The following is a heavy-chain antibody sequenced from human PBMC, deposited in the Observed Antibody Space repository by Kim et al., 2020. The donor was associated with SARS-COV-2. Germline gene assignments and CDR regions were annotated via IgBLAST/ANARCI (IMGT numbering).Heavy chain of an antibody. CDR3: ASGSYYPGY. Sequence: SETLSLTCTVSGGSVSSGSYYWSWIRQPPGKGLEWIGYIYYSGSTNYNPSLKSRVTISVDTSKNQFSLKLSSVTAADTAVYYCASGSYYPGYWGQGTLVTVSS. D-gene: IGHD1-26*01. V-gene: IGHV4-61*01. CDR1: GGSVSSGSYY. J-gene: IGHJ4*02. CDR2: IYYSGST.